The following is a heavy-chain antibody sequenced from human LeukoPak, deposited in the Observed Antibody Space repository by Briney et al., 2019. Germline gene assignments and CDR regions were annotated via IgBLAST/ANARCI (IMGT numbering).Heavy chain of an antibody. V-gene: IGHV3-21*01. Sequence: PGGSLRLSCAASGFTFISYEMTWVRQAPGKGLEWVSSISSSSSYIYYADSVKGRFTISRDNAKNSLYLQMNSLRAEDTAVYYCARDRSWYPRGAFDIWGQGTMVTVSS. D-gene: IGHD6-13*01. CDR2: ISSSSSYI. J-gene: IGHJ3*02. CDR1: GFTFISYE. CDR3: ARDRSWYPRGAFDI.